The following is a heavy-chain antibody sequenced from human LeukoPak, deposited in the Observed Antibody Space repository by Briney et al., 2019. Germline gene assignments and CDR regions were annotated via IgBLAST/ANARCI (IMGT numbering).Heavy chain of an antibody. CDR1: GGSFSGYY. CDR2: INHSGST. J-gene: IGHJ4*02. CDR3: ARRLPVAGFDY. Sequence: SETLSLTCAVYGGSFSGYYWSWIRQPPGKGLEWIGEINHSGSTNYNPSLKSRVAISVDTSKNQFSLKLSSVTAADTAVYYCARRLPVAGFDYWGQGTLVTVSS. D-gene: IGHD6-19*01. V-gene: IGHV4-34*01.